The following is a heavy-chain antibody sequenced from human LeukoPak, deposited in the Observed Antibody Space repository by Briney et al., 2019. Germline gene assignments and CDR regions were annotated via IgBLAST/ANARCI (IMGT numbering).Heavy chain of an antibody. CDR2: INGDNGDT. Sequence: GASVKVSCKASGYTFSDYGISWVRQAPGHGLAWMGWINGDNGDTHYADEVQGRVTMTRDTSTRTAYMELRDLRVDDTAIYYCATQWELRHWGQGTLVSVSS. J-gene: IGHJ4*02. CDR3: ATQWELRH. V-gene: IGHV1-18*01. CDR1: GYTFSDYG. D-gene: IGHD1-26*01.